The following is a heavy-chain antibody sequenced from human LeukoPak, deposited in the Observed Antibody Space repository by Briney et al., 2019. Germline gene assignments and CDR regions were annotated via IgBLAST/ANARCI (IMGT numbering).Heavy chain of an antibody. V-gene: IGHV3-30-3*01. CDR3: ASLYYYDSSGNRY. J-gene: IGHJ4*02. CDR1: GFTFSSYA. CDR2: ISYDGSNK. Sequence: GGSLRLSCAASGFTFSSYAMHWVRQAPGKGLEWVAVISYDGSNKYYADSVKGRFTISRDNSKNTLYLQMNSLTTEDTAVYYCASLYYYDSSGNRYWGQGTLVTVSS. D-gene: IGHD3-22*01.